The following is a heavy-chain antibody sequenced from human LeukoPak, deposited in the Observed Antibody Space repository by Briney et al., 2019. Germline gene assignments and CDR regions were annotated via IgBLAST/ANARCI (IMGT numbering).Heavy chain of an antibody. J-gene: IGHJ4*02. CDR1: GGTFSSYA. D-gene: IGHD5-24*01. V-gene: IGHV1-69*13. CDR3: ARGRWLQSRYYFDY. Sequence: SVKVSCKASGGTFSSYAISWVRQAPGQGLEWMGGIIPIFGTANYAQKFQGRVTIAADESTSTAYMELSSLRSEDTAVYYCARGRWLQSRYYFDYWGQGTLVTVSS. CDR2: IIPIFGTA.